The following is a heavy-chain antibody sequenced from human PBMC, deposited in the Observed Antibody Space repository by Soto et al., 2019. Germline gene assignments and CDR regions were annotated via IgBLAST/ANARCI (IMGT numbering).Heavy chain of an antibody. V-gene: IGHV4-59*01. D-gene: IGHD2-21*01. Sequence: SETLSLTCTVSGGSISNYYWSWIRQPPGKGLEWIGYIYYSGSTSYNPSLKSRVTMSVDTSKNQFSLKLTSVNAADTAVYYCTRGGDAYKNGHWGQGTLVTVSS. CDR2: IYYSGST. CDR1: GGSISNYY. J-gene: IGHJ4*02. CDR3: TRGGDAYKNGH.